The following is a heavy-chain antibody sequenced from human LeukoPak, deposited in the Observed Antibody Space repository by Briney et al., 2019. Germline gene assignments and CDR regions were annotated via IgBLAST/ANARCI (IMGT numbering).Heavy chain of an antibody. D-gene: IGHD3-10*01. Sequence: ASVKVSCKVSGYTLTELSMHWVRQAPGKGLEWMGGFDPEDGETIYAQKFQGRVTITADESTSTAYMELSSLRSEDTAVYYCARVHGSGSYYLGSWFDPWGQGTLVTVSS. CDR3: ARVHGSGSYYLGSWFDP. V-gene: IGHV1-24*01. CDR2: FDPEDGET. J-gene: IGHJ5*02. CDR1: GYTLTELS.